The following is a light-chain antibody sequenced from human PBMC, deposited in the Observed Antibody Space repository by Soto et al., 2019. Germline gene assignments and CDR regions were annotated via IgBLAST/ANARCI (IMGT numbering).Light chain of an antibody. Sequence: QSALTQPASVSGSPGQSITISCTGTSSDVGGYNYVSWFQQHPGKAPKLKIYEVSNRPSGVSNRFSGSKSGYTASLTITGLQAEDAADYYCQSYDNSLLAYVFGGGTQLTVL. CDR3: QSYDNSLLAYV. CDR1: SSDVGGYNY. CDR2: EVS. J-gene: IGLJ7*01. V-gene: IGLV2-14*03.